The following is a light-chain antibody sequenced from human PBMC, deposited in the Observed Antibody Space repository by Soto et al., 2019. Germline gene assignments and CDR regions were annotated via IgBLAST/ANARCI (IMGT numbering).Light chain of an antibody. J-gene: IGKJ1*01. V-gene: IGKV1-17*01. CDR1: QGIGND. Sequence: DIQLTHSPSSLSASVGDRVTITCRASQGIGNDLGWYQQKPGKAPKRLIYSTSSLQSGVPSRFSGSGSGTEFSLSISSLQPEDSAIYYCLQHNTYPRTFGQGTKVDIK. CDR3: LQHNTYPRT. CDR2: STS.